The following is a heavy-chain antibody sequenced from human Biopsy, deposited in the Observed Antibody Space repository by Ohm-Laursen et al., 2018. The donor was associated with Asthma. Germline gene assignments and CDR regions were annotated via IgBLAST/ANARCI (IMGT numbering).Heavy chain of an antibody. CDR3: AAGRTSLQGESLI. CDR1: GVALSGYT. D-gene: IGHD2/OR15-2a*01. J-gene: IGHJ4*01. V-gene: IGHV1-58*01. CDR2: IVFASGAT. Sequence: SVKVSCNASGVALSGYTFEWVRQARGLGLEGIAGIVFASGATNYAQNFQDRLTVTRDMSAGSVSMELRGLSSTDTAVYYCAAGRTSLQGESLIWGQGTLVSVSS.